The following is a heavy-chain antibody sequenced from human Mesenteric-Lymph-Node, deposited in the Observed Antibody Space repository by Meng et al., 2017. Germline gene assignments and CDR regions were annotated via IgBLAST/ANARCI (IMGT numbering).Heavy chain of an antibody. D-gene: IGHD3-22*01. CDR3: AREREGIHDSSGYYYFDY. CDR2: IFTSGST. J-gene: IGHJ4*02. CDR1: GGSFSGYY. Sequence: SETLSLTCAVYGGSFSGYYWSWIRQPAGKGLEWIGRIFTSGSTNYNSSLKSRVTISVDTSKNQFSLKLSCVTAADTAIYYCAREREGIHDSSGYYYFDYWGQGTLVTVSS. V-gene: IGHV4-4*07.